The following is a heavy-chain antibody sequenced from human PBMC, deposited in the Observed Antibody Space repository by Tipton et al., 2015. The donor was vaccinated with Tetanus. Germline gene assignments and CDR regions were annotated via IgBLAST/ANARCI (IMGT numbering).Heavy chain of an antibody. V-gene: IGHV3-30-3*01. Sequence: SLRLSCAASGFTFTRYAMHWVRQAPGKGLQWVAVITFDGNTKYYTDSVKGRFTLSRDNSKNMLYLQMNSLKIEDTAVYYCAREDGGPTLDYLDSWGQGTLVTVAS. CDR1: GFTFTRYA. D-gene: IGHD3-16*01. CDR3: AREDGGPTLDYLDS. CDR2: ITFDGNTK. J-gene: IGHJ4*02.